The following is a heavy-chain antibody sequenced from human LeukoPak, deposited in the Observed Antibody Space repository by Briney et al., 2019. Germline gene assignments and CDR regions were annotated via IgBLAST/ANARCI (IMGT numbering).Heavy chain of an antibody. CDR1: GASISIGFYY. D-gene: IGHD3-22*01. CDR3: ARDKYYDSSGYYYGLDY. V-gene: IGHV4-31*03. CDR2: IYYSGST. Sequence: SQTLSLTCTVSGASISIGFYYWSWIRQHPGKGLEWIGYIYYSGSTYYNPSPKSRVTISVDTSKNQFSLKLSSVTAADTAVYYCARDKYYDSSGYYYGLDYWGQGTLVTVSS. J-gene: IGHJ4*02.